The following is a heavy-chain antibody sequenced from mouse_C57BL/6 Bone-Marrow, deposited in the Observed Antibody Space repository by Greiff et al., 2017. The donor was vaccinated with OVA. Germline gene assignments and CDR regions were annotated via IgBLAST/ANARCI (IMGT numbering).Heavy chain of an antibody. V-gene: IGHV1-18*01. CDR3: ARGNTEGYYEYFDV. Sequence: VQLQQSGPELVKPGASVKIPCKASGYTFTDYYMDWVKQSPGKSLEWIGDINPNTGGTIYNQKFKGKATVTVDKSSSTAYMELRSLTSEDTAVYYCARGNTEGYYEYFDVWGTGTTVTVSS. D-gene: IGHD2-3*01. CDR2: INPNTGGT. CDR1: GYTFTDYY. J-gene: IGHJ1*03.